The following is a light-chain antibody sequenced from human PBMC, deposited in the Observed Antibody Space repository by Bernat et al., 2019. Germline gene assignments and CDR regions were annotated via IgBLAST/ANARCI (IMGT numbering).Light chain of an antibody. J-gene: IGKJ5*01. CDR3: QQYDNLLSIA. CDR1: QDISNY. Sequence: DIQMTQSPSSLSASVGDRVTITCQASQDISNYLNWYQQKPGKAPMLLIYDASNLETGVPSRSSGSGSGTDFTFTISSLQPEDIATYYSQQYDNLLSIAFGQGTRLESK. V-gene: IGKV1-33*01. CDR2: DAS.